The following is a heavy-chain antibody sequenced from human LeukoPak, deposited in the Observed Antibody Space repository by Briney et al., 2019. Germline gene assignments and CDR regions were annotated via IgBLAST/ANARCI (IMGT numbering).Heavy chain of an antibody. CDR3: ARDGTSTDDY. V-gene: IGHV1-18*01. D-gene: IGHD2-2*01. CDR2: ISGNNDNP. CDR1: GYTFSNFG. J-gene: IGHJ4*02. Sequence: ASVKVSCKTSGYTFSNFGISWVRLAPGQGLEWMGWISGNNDNPNYGQKFQGRFTVTTDSSTSTAYMELRNLRSDDTAVYYCARDGTSTDDYWGQGTLVTVSS.